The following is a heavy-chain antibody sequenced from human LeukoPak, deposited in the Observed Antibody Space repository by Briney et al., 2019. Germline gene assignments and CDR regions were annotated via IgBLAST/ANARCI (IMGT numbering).Heavy chain of an antibody. CDR3: ARHAYYYGSGSPLYDY. Sequence: SETLSLTCTVSGGSISSYYWSWIRQPPGKGLEWIGYIYYSGSTNYNPSLKSRVTISVDTSKNQFSLKLSSVTAADTAVYYCARHAYYYGSGSPLYDYWGQGTLVTVSS. CDR2: IYYSGST. V-gene: IGHV4-59*08. J-gene: IGHJ4*02. CDR1: GGSISSYY. D-gene: IGHD3-10*01.